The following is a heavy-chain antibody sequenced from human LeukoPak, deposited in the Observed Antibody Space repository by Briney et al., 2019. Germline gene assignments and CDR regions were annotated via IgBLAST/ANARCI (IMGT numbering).Heavy chain of an antibody. CDR1: GYTFTGYY. V-gene: IGHV1-2*06. Sequence: GASVKVSCKTSGYTFTGYYMHWVRQAPGQGLEWMGRINPNSGGTNYAQKFQGRVTMTRDTSISTAYMELSRLRSDDTAVYYCARETYYYDSSGSFDYWGQGTLVTVSS. D-gene: IGHD3-22*01. J-gene: IGHJ4*02. CDR3: ARETYYYDSSGSFDY. CDR2: INPNSGGT.